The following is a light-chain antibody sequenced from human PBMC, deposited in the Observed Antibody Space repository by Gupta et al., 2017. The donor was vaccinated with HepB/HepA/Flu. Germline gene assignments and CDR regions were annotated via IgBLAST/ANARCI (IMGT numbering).Light chain of an antibody. CDR3: TSNTSTNTWV. CDR1: DVGSYNR. V-gene: IGLV2-18*02. J-gene: IGLJ3*02. CDR2: EIT. Sequence: QSPLTQPPSVSGSPGQSVTLSCTGSDVGSYNRVSWYQQPTGTAPKLMIYEITHRPSGVPDRFSGYKSGNTASLTISGLQTEDEADYFCTSNTSTNTWVFGGGTKLTVL.